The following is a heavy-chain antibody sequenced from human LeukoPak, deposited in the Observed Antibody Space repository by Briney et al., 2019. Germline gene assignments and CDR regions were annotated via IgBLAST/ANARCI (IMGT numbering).Heavy chain of an antibody. D-gene: IGHD1-26*01. J-gene: IGHJ4*02. CDR2: IKQDGAEK. CDR3: ARVGAWDLQRVFDY. V-gene: IGHV3-7*01. Sequence: GGPLRLSCAASGFRFGDYWMTWARHVPGKGLERVANIKQDGAEKHYAESVEGRFIISRDNAKNSLYLEMDSLKVEDTAVYYCARVGAWDLQRVFDYWGQGTLVTVSS. CDR1: GFRFGDYW.